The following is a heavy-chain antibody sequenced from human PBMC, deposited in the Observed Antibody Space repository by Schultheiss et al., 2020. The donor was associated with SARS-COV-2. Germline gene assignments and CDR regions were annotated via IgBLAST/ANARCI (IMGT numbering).Heavy chain of an antibody. V-gene: IGHV1-46*01. CDR3: ARGWRMTTVTRAVNDAFDI. D-gene: IGHD4-17*01. Sequence: ASVKVSCKASGYTFTGYYMHWVRQAPGQGLEWMGIINPSGGSTSYAQKFQGRVTMTRDTSTSTVYMELSSLRSEDTAVYYCARGWRMTTVTRAVNDAFDIWGQGTMVTVSS. J-gene: IGHJ3*02. CDR2: INPSGGST. CDR1: GYTFTGYY.